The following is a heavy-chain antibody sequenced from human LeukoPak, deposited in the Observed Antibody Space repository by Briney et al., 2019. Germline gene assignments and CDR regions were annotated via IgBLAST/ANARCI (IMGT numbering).Heavy chain of an antibody. CDR3: ASDFDY. V-gene: IGHV4-4*07. Sequence: SETLSLTCTVSGGSISNYYWSWIRQPAGKGLEWIGRFYNSGSTNCNPSLKSRVTMSVDTSKNQFSPKLSFVTAADTAVYYCASDFDYWGQGTLVTVSS. J-gene: IGHJ4*02. CDR1: GGSISNYY. CDR2: FYNSGST.